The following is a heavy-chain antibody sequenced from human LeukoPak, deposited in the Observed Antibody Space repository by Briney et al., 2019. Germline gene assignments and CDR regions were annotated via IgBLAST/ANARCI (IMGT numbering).Heavy chain of an antibody. CDR2: IYHSGTT. D-gene: IGHD3-22*01. J-gene: IGHJ4*02. CDR3: AREGVRDSSGYLFDY. V-gene: IGHV4-59*01. CDR1: GGSISSYY. Sequence: SETLSLTCTVSGGSISSYYWGWIRQPPGKGLEWIGKIYHSGTTHFNPSLKSRVTISVDTSKNQFSLKLSSVTAADTAVYYCAREGVRDSSGYLFDYWGQGTLVTVSS.